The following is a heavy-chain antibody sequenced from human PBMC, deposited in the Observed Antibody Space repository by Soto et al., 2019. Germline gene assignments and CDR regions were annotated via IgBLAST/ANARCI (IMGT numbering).Heavy chain of an antibody. D-gene: IGHD5-12*01. CDR1: GGSISSYY. V-gene: IGHV4-59*01. J-gene: IGHJ5*02. Sequence: SETLSLTCTVSGGSISSYYWSWIRQPPGKGLEWIGYIYYSGSTNYNPSLKSRVTISVDTSKNQFSLKLSSVTAADTAVYYCARGGALVATINWFDPWGQGTLVTVSS. CDR2: IYYSGST. CDR3: ARGGALVATINWFDP.